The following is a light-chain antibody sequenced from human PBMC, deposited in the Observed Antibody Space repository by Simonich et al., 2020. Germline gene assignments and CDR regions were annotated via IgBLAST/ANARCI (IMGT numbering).Light chain of an antibody. CDR3: CSYAGSYTLV. V-gene: IGLV2-11*01. Sequence: QSALTQPRPVSGSPGQSVTISCTGTSSDVGGYNYVSWYQQHPGKAPKPMIYDVSKRPSGVPDRFSGSKSGNTASLTISGLQAEDEADYYCCSYAGSYTLVFGGGTKLTVL. J-gene: IGLJ2*01. CDR2: DVS. CDR1: SSDVGGYNY.